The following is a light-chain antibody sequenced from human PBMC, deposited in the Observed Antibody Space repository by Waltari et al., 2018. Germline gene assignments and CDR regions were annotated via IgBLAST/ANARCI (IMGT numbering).Light chain of an antibody. J-gene: IGLJ2*01. V-gene: IGLV2-11*01. CDR1: SSDVGGYNH. CDR3: CSYTGSYTYVV. CDR2: EVN. Sequence: QSALTQPRSVSGSPGQSVTISCTGTSSDVGGYNHVSWYQQHPGKAPKLMIYEVNKRPSGCPDRFSGSKSGNTASLTISGLQAEDEADYSCCSYTGSYTYVVFGGGTKLTVL.